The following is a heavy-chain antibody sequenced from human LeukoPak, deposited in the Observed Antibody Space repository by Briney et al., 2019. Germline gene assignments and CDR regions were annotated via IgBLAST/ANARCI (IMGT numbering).Heavy chain of an antibody. CDR3: ARVLVVNPRESYYYYGMDV. Sequence: PGGSLRLSCAASGFTFDDYAMHWVRQAPGKGLEWVSGISWNSGSIGYADSVKGRFTISRDNAKNSLYLQMNSLRAEDTAVYYCARVLVVNPRESYYYYGMDVWGQGTTVTVSS. CDR1: GFTFDDYA. CDR2: ISWNSGSI. J-gene: IGHJ6*02. V-gene: IGHV3-9*01. D-gene: IGHD2-15*01.